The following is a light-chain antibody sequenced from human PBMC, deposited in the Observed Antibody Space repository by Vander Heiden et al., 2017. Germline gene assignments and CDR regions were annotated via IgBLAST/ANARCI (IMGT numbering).Light chain of an antibody. J-gene: IGKJ2*01. CDR3: QKDNSAPYT. Sequence: DIQMTQSPSSLSASVGDRVTITCRASQGISNYLAWYQQKPGKVPELLIYAASTLQSGVPSRFSGSASGTDFTLTISILHPEDVATYYCQKDNSAPYTFGQGTKLEIK. CDR1: QGISNY. V-gene: IGKV1-27*01. CDR2: AAS.